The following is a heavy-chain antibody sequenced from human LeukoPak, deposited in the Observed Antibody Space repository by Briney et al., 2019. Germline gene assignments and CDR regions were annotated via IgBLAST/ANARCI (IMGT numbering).Heavy chain of an antibody. Sequence: PSETLSLTCAVYGGSFSGYYWSWIRQPPGKGLEWIGEINHSGSTNYNPSLKSRVTISVDTSKNQFSLKLSSVTAADTAVYYCARRRITMIVVVHGFGYWGQGTLVNGSS. CDR2: INHSGST. CDR1: GGSFSGYY. CDR3: ARRRITMIVVVHGFGY. D-gene: IGHD3-22*01. V-gene: IGHV4-34*01. J-gene: IGHJ4*02.